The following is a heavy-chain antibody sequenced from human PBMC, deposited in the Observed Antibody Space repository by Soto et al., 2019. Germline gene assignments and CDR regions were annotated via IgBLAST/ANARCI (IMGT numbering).Heavy chain of an antibody. CDR2: IYWDDDN. V-gene: IGHV2-5*02. CDR1: GFSLSTSGMG. Sequence: QITLKESGPTLVKPTQTLTLTCTCAGFSLSTSGMGVGWIRQPPGKALAWLALIYWDDDNRYSPSLRSRLTITTDTSKDQVVLTMTNMAAVDTATYYCARTINLSGQSYYYAHVAVWGQGTTVTVSS. CDR3: ARTINLSGQSYYYAHVAV. J-gene: IGHJ6*02. D-gene: IGHD1-26*01.